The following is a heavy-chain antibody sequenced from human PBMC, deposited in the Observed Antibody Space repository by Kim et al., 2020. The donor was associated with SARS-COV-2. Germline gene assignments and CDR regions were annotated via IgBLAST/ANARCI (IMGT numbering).Heavy chain of an antibody. V-gene: IGHV3-9*01. J-gene: IGHJ4*02. D-gene: IGHD3-10*01. Sequence: GGSLRLSCAASGFSFDDYSMHWVRQGPGKGLEWVSGITWNSGNIGYADSVKGRFTISRDSAKKSLYLVMNGVRPEDTAFYYCAKDIVHRGGLWDAFENWGQGALVTVSS. CDR2: ITWNSGNI. CDR3: AKDIVHRGGLWDAFEN. CDR1: GFSFDDYS.